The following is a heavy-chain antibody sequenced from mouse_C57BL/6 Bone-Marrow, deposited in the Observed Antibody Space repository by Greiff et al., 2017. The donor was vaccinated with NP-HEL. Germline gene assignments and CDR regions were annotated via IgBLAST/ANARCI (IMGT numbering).Heavy chain of an antibody. Sequence: QVQLQQPGAELVMPWASVKLSCKASGSTFTNYWMHWVKQRPGQGLEWLGEIDPSDSYTNYNQKFKGKSTLTVDQSSSTAYLQLSSRTSEDAAVYYGARDYDYDDGAMDYWGQGTSVTVSS. D-gene: IGHD2-4*01. CDR3: ARDYDYDDGAMDY. V-gene: IGHV1-69*01. CDR1: GSTFTNYW. CDR2: IDPSDSYT. J-gene: IGHJ4*01.